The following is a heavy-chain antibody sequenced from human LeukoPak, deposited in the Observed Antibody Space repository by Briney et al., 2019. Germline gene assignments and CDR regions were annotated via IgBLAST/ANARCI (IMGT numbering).Heavy chain of an antibody. D-gene: IGHD6-13*01. Sequence: PSETLSLTCTVSGGSISSSSYYWGWIRQPPGKGLEWIGSIYYSGSTYYNPSLKSRVTISVDTSKNQFSLKLSSVTAADTAVYYCARLREVAAAGTDYFDYWGQGTLVTVSS. V-gene: IGHV4-39*01. J-gene: IGHJ4*02. CDR3: ARLREVAAAGTDYFDY. CDR1: GGSISSSSYY. CDR2: IYYSGST.